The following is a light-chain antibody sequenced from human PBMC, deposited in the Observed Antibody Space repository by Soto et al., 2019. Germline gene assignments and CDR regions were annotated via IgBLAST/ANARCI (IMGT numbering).Light chain of an antibody. CDR3: QQSYRTPRT. V-gene: IGKV1-39*01. Sequence: DLQMTQSPSSLSASVGDRVTITCRASQTISRHLNWYQQKPGKAPDLLIFAASSLRYGVPSRFSGSGSGTDFTLTISNLQPEDFATYYCQQSYRTPRTFGQGTKLEIK. CDR1: QTISRH. J-gene: IGKJ2*01. CDR2: AAS.